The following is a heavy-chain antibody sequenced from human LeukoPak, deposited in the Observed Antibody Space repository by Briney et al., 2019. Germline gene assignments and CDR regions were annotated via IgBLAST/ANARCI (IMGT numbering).Heavy chain of an antibody. CDR2: IRYDASNK. J-gene: IGHJ4*02. Sequence: GGSLRLSCAASGFTFSSYGMHWVRQAPGKGLEWVAFIRYDASNKYYADSVKGRFTFSRDNSKNTLYLQINSLRAEDTAVYYCAREGYCTGGSCPDSFDYWGQGTLVTVSS. D-gene: IGHD2-15*01. CDR3: AREGYCTGGSCPDSFDY. V-gene: IGHV3-30*02. CDR1: GFTFSSYG.